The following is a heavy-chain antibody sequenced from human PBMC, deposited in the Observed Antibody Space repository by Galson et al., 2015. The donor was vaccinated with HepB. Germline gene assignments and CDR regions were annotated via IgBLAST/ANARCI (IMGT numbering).Heavy chain of an antibody. J-gene: IGHJ4*02. CDR1: GFTVGSYA. CDR3: SKDQLATMIVGHYFDY. V-gene: IGHV3-23*01. CDR2: IAGSGGST. Sequence: CLRLCCAASGFTVGSYARSWGRQAPGEGLEWVSAIAGSGGSTYDADSVKGRFTISRDNSKNTLYLQMNSLRAEDTAVYYCSKDQLATMIVGHYFDYWGQGTLVTVSP. D-gene: IGHD3-22*01.